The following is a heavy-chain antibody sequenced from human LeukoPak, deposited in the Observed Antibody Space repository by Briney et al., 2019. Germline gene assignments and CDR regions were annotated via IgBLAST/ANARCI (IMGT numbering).Heavy chain of an antibody. J-gene: IGHJ4*02. CDR3: ARALVVPADFDY. V-gene: IGHV1-2*02. Sequence: ASVTVSCKASGYTFSGYFLHWVRQAPGQGLEWMGWINPDSGATNYAQKFQGRVTMTRDTSISTAYMELSRLRSDDTAVYYCARALVVPADFDYWGQGTLVTVSS. D-gene: IGHD2-2*01. CDR2: INPDSGAT. CDR1: GYTFSGYF.